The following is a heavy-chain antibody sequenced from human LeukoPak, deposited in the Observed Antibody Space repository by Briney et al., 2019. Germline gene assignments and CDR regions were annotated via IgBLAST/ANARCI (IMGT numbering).Heavy chain of an antibody. Sequence: ASVKVSCKASGYTFTGCYMHWVRQAPGQGLEWMGWINPNSGGTNYAQKFQGRVTMTRDTSISTAYMELSRLRSDDTAVYYCASNYYDSSGYPSPFDYWGQGTLVTVSS. CDR2: INPNSGGT. D-gene: IGHD3-22*01. V-gene: IGHV1-2*02. J-gene: IGHJ4*02. CDR3: ASNYYDSSGYPSPFDY. CDR1: GYTFTGCY.